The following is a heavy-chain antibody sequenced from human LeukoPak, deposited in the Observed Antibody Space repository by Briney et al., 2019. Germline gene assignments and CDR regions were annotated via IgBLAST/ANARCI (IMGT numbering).Heavy chain of an antibody. V-gene: IGHV4-59*01. CDR3: ARGEQWLVLLDP. CDR2: IYYSGST. J-gene: IGHJ5*02. D-gene: IGHD6-19*01. Sequence: SETLSLTCTVSGGSISSYYWSWIRQPPGEGLEWIGYIYYSGSTNYNPSLKSRVTISVDTSKNQFSLKLSSVTAADTAVYYCARGEQWLVLLDPWGQGTLVTVSS. CDR1: GGSISSYY.